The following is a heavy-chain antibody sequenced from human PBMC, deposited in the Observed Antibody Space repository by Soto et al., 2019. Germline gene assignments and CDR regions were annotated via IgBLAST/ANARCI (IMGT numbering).Heavy chain of an antibody. CDR1: GGSISSGGYY. CDR3: ARAMTTHNWFAP. CDR2: IYYSGNT. Sequence: SETLSLSCTVSGGSISSGGYYWSWIRQHPGKGLEWIGYIYYSGNTYYNPSLKSRVTISVDTSKNQFSLKLISVTAADTAVYYCARAMTTHNWFAPWGQGTLVTVSS. J-gene: IGHJ5*02. D-gene: IGHD4-17*01. V-gene: IGHV4-31*03.